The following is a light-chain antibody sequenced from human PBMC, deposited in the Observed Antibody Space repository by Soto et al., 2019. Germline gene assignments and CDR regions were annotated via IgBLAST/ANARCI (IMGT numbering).Light chain of an antibody. CDR1: QSISSW. J-gene: IGKJ1*01. CDR2: KAP. Sequence: DIQMTQSPSALSASVGDRVTINCRASQSISSWLAWYQQKPGKAPKLLIYKAPSLENGVPSRFSGSGSGTDFTLTISSLQAEDVAVYYCQQYYSTPRTFGQGTKVDI. V-gene: IGKV1-5*03. CDR3: QQYYSTPRT.